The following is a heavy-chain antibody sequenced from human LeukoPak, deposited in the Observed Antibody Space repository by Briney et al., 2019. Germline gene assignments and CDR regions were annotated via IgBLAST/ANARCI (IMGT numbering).Heavy chain of an antibody. J-gene: IGHJ6*02. CDR3: ARAVNYYDSSGSHKIYYYYGMDV. CDR2: INHSGST. Sequence: SETLSLTCAVYGGSFSGYYWSWTRQPPGKGLEWIGEINHSGSTNYNPSLKSRVTISVDTSKNQFSLKLSSVTAADTAVYYCARAVNYYDSSGSHKIYYYYGMDVWGQGTTVTVSS. D-gene: IGHD3-22*01. CDR1: GGSFSGYY. V-gene: IGHV4-34*01.